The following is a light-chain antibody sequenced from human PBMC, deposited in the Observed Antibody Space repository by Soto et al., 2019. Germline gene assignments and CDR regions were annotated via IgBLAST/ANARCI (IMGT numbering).Light chain of an antibody. CDR2: GAS. CDR1: QSIASY. J-gene: IGKJ2*01. Sequence: DIQMTQSPSSLSASVGHSVTIACWASQSIASYLNWYQQTPGKAPNLLIYGASTLQGGVSSRFSGSGSGTYFTLTITSLQPEDFATYYCQQTYSTPYTFGRGTNLEIK. V-gene: IGKV1-39*01. CDR3: QQTYSTPYT.